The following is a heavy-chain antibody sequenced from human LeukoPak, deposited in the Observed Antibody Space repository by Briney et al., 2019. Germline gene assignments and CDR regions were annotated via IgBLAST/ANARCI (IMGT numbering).Heavy chain of an antibody. D-gene: IGHD2-2*02. CDR2: IGAYNGNT. J-gene: IGHJ3*02. CDR3: ARGHCSSTSCYKTDAFDI. V-gene: IGHV1-18*01. CDR1: GYTFITYG. Sequence: ASVKVSCKASGYTFITYGISWVRQAPGQGLEWMGWIGAYNGNTNYAQKLQGRVTMTTDTSTSTAYMELRSLRSDDTAVYYCARGHCSSTSCYKTDAFDIWGQGTMVTVSS.